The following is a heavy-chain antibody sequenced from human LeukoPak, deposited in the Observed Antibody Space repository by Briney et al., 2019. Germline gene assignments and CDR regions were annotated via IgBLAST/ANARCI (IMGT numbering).Heavy chain of an antibody. CDR3: ATTPSIATMVRGYNWFDP. V-gene: IGHV4-34*01. CDR2: IYHSGST. Sequence: SETLSLTCAVYGGSFSGYYWSWIRQPPGKGLEWIGEIYHSGSTNYNPSLKSRVTISVDKSKNQFSLKLSSVTAADTAVYYCATTPSIATMVRGYNWFDPWGQGTLVTVSS. CDR1: GGSFSGYY. J-gene: IGHJ5*02. D-gene: IGHD3-10*01.